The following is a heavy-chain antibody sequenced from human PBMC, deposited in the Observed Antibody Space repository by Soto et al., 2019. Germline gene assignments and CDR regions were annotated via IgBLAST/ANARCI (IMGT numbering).Heavy chain of an antibody. CDR3: AKDLVSQLERSQGMDV. J-gene: IGHJ6*02. V-gene: IGHV3-23*01. CDR1: GLTFSSYA. Sequence: GGSLRLSCAASGLTFSSYAMSWVRQAPGKGLEWVSAISGSGASTYYADSVKGRFTISRDNSKNTLYLQMNSLRAEDTAVYYCAKDLVSQLERSQGMDVRGQGTTVTVSS. D-gene: IGHD1-1*01. CDR2: ISGSGAST.